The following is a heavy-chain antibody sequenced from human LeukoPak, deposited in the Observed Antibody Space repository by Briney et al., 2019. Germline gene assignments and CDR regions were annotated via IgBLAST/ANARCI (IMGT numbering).Heavy chain of an antibody. D-gene: IGHD2-15*01. CDR2: IIPIFGTA. CDR3: ATPLPRRFGPSYYYYMDV. V-gene: IGHV1-69*05. J-gene: IGHJ6*03. Sequence: GASVKVSCKASGGTFSSYAISWVRQAPGQGLEWMGGIIPIFGTANYAQKFQGRVTMTRDTSTSTVYMELSSLRSEDTAVYYCATPLPRRFGPSYYYYMDVWGKGTTVTVSS. CDR1: GGTFSSYA.